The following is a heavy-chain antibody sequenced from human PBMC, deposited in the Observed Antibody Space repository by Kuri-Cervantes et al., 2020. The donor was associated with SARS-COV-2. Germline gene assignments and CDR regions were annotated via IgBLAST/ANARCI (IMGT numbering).Heavy chain of an antibody. D-gene: IGHD6-13*01. CDR2: IRYDGSNK. Sequence: GGSLKISCAASGFTFSSYGMHWVRQAPGKGLEWVAFIRYDGSNKYYADSVKGRFTISRDNSKNTLYLQMNSLRAEDTAVYYCAKDRKQIAAAGLDYWGQGTLVTVSS. CDR3: AKDRKQIAAAGLDY. J-gene: IGHJ4*02. V-gene: IGHV3-30*02. CDR1: GFTFSSYG.